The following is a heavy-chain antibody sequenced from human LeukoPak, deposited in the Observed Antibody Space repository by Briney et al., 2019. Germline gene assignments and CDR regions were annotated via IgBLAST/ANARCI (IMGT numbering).Heavy chain of an antibody. CDR2: IFYSGNT. D-gene: IGHD1-14*01. CDR1: RGLISSYY. J-gene: IGHJ3*02. V-gene: IGHV4-59*08. Sequence: SETLSLTCTVSRGLISSYYWSWTRQPPGKGLEWIGNIFYSGNTNYNPSLKSRVTISEDTSKNQFSLKLSSVTAADTAVYYCARRLPNRDEPLPARDDAFDIWGQGTMVTVSS. CDR3: ARRLPNRDEPLPARDDAFDI.